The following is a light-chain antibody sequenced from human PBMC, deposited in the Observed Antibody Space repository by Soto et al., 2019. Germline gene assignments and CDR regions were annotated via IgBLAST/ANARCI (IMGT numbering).Light chain of an antibody. CDR1: SSDIGAFTF. Sequence: QSALTQPASVSGSPGQSITISCTGTSSDIGAFTFVSWYQQHPGKVPKLMIFDVNRRPSGVPDRFSGSKSGNTASLTISGPQAEDEGDYYCSSYTTSSTHVFGSGTKLTVL. V-gene: IGLV2-14*03. J-gene: IGLJ1*01. CDR3: SSYTTSSTHV. CDR2: DVN.